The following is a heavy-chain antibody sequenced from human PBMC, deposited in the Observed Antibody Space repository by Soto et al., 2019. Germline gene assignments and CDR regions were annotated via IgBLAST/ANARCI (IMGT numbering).Heavy chain of an antibody. D-gene: IGHD3-3*01. J-gene: IGHJ4*02. CDR2: ISSSSYI. CDR3: ARGSPTIFGVAASYYFDY. V-gene: IGHV3-21*01. Sequence: PGGSLRLSCAASGFTFSSYSMNWVRQAPGKGLEWVSSISSSSYIYYADSVKGRFTISRDNAKNSLYLQMNSLRAEDTAVYYCARGSPTIFGVAASYYFDYWGQGTLVTVSS. CDR1: GFTFSSYS.